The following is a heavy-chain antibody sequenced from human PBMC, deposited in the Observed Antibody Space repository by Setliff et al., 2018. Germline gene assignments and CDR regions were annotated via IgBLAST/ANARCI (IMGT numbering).Heavy chain of an antibody. V-gene: IGHV4-34*01. CDR2: IDQTGST. D-gene: IGHD6-13*01. CDR3: AGGAFGSRWYVRPWFAP. J-gene: IGHJ5*02. CDR1: GDSFSGYF. Sequence: SETLSLTCAVYGDSFSGYFWTWIRQPPGKGLEWIGDIDQTGSTNYNPSLKSRLTISVDTSKNQFSLSLSSVTAADTAVYYCAGGAFGSRWYVRPWFAPWGQGTLVTVSS.